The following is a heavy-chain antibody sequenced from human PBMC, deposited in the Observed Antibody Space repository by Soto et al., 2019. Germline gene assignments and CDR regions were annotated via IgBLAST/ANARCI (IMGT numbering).Heavy chain of an antibody. Sequence: LCLTSTSSVGTVSIGGYDLSWNRQPPGKALEWIGYIYYSGSTNYNPSLKSRVTISVDTSKNQFSLKLSSVTAADTAVYYCARGGVCTNGVCYTAGFDYWGQATLVTVSS. V-gene: IGHV4-61*08. CDR1: VGTVSIGGYD. D-gene: IGHD2-8*01. CDR3: ARGGVCTNGVCYTAGFDY. CDR2: IYYSGST. J-gene: IGHJ4*02.